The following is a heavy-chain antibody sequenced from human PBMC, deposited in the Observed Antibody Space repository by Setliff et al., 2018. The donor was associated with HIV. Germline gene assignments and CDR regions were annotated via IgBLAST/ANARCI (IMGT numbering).Heavy chain of an antibody. J-gene: IGHJ3*02. CDR2: ISYNGKT. V-gene: IGHV4-59*11. CDR1: GGSISRLY. CDR3: ARAGDYYDTRNYLTRGPTAFDI. Sequence: SETLSLTCTVSGGSISRLYWTWIRQPPGKGLEWIGYISYNGKTDYNSSLKNRVTSSVDTSNNQFSLMMTSVTAADTAVYYCARAGDYYDTRNYLTRGPTAFDIWGQGTMVTVSS. D-gene: IGHD3-22*01.